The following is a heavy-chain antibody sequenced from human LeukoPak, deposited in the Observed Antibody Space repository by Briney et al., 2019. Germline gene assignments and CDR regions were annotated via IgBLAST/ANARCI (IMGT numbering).Heavy chain of an antibody. CDR2: LYHGGSA. CDR1: GDSITIGGYS. CDR3: ARYFSEGQFQWFDP. J-gene: IGHJ5*02. V-gene: IGHV4-30-2*01. D-gene: IGHD2-15*01. Sequence: SQTLSLTCAVSGDSITIGGYSWAWIRQRPGEGLEWLGYLYHGGSAYFNPPLKSRVNISVDRSKNQFSLILNSVTAVDTAVYYCARYFSEGQFQWFDPWGQGTLVTVSS.